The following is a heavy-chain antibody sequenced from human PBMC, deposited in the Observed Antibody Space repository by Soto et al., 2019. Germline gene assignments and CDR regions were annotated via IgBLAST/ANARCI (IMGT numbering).Heavy chain of an antibody. CDR1: GYTFTRYN. D-gene: IGHD3-10*02. J-gene: IGHJ3*02. CDR3: ARDLPRDLVRGSFDI. Sequence: QAQLVQSGAEVKKPGASANISCKASGYTFTRYNIHWVRQAPGQGLEWMGIIDTRGGSADYTQRFQGRDTMTRDTSTGTVYMELSSLGSEDTAVYYCARDLPRDLVRGSFDIWGQGTLVTVSS. V-gene: IGHV1-46*01. CDR2: IDTRGGSA.